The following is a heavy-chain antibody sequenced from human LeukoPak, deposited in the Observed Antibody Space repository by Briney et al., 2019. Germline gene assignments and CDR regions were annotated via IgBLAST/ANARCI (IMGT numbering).Heavy chain of an antibody. CDR3: ARGGSYYDFWSGYYSRDFDY. V-gene: IGHV1-18*01. Sequence: ASVKVSCKASGYTFTSYGISWVRQAPGQGLEWMGWISAYNGITNYAQKLQGRVTMTTDTSTSTAYMELRSLRSDDTAVYYCARGGSYYDFWSGYYSRDFDYWGQGTLVTVSS. D-gene: IGHD3-3*01. CDR2: ISAYNGIT. J-gene: IGHJ4*02. CDR1: GYTFTSYG.